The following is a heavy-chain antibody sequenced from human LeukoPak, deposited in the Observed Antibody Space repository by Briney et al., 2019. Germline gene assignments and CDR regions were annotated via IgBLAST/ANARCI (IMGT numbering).Heavy chain of an antibody. V-gene: IGHV1-69*01. D-gene: IGHD1-26*01. CDR3: ATEVGATTSFDY. CDR1: GGTFSSYA. Sequence: ASVTVSCKASGGTFSSYAISWVRQAPGQGLEWMGGIIPIFGTANYAQKFQGRVTITADESTSTAYMELSSLRSEDAAVYYCATEVGATTSFDYWGQGTLVTVSS. J-gene: IGHJ4*02. CDR2: IIPIFGTA.